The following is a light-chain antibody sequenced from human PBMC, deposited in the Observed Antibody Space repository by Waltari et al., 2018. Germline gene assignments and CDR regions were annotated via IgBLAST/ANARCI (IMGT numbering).Light chain of an antibody. V-gene: IGKV1-5*03. Sequence: DIQLTQSPSTLSASVGDRVPITCRASQSISSWLAWYQQKPGKAPKLLIYKASSLESGVPSRFSGSGSGIEFTLTISSLQPDDFATYYCQQYNSYPVTFGQGTKVEIK. CDR1: QSISSW. J-gene: IGKJ1*01. CDR3: QQYNSYPVT. CDR2: KAS.